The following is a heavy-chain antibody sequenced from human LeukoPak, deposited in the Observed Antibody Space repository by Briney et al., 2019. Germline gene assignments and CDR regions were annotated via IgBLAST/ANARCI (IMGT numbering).Heavy chain of an antibody. J-gene: IGHJ5*02. D-gene: IGHD3-16*01. Sequence: SETLSLTCVVYGESFSGYSWSWIRQPPGKGLEWIGEINHSGSTNYNPSLKSRVTISVDTSKNQFSLKLSSVTAADTAVYYCARFGPQNLPWGQGTLVTVSS. CDR2: INHSGST. CDR1: GESFSGYS. V-gene: IGHV4-34*01. CDR3: ARFGPQNLP.